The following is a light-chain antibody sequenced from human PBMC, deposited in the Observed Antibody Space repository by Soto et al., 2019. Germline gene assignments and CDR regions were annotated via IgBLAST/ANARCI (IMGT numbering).Light chain of an antibody. J-gene: IGKJ5*01. CDR1: QSISSSY. CDR3: QQDYNLPIT. CDR2: GAS. Sequence: EVVLTQSPATLSLSPGEGSTLSCSFSQSISSSYLSWYQQRPGQAPRLLIYGASTRATGIPARFSGSGRGSGTDFTLTISSLQPEDFAVYYCQQDYNLPITFGQGTRLEIK. V-gene: IGKV3D-7*01.